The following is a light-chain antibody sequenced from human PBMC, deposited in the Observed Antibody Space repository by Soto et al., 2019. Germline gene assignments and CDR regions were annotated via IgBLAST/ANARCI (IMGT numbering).Light chain of an antibody. CDR1: QSISVTY. CDR2: TAS. Sequence: EIILTQSPGTLSLSPGERATLSCRASQSISVTYLAWYQQKPGQAPRLLIYTASIRATGIPDRFSGSGSGTDFTLTISRLEPEDFAVYYCQQYGSSPITFGQGTRLEIK. V-gene: IGKV3-20*01. CDR3: QQYGSSPIT. J-gene: IGKJ5*01.